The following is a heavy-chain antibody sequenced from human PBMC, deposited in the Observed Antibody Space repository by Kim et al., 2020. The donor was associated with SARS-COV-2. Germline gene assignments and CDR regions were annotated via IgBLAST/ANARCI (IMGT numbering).Heavy chain of an antibody. CDR2: ISSSSSYI. V-gene: IGHV3-21*01. J-gene: IGHJ4*01. CDR1: GFTFSSYS. Sequence: GGSLRLSCAASGFTFSSYSMNWVRQAPGKGLEWVSSISSSSSYIYYADSVKGRFTISRDNAKNSLYLQMNSLRAEDTAVYYCARSRQAAAGKRRGFDYCGPRTLVTVSS. CDR3: ARSRQAAAGKRRGFDY. D-gene: IGHD6-13*01.